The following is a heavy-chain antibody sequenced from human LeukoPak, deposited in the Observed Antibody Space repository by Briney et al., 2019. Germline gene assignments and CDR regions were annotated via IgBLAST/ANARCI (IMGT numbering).Heavy chain of an antibody. CDR1: GGSITSRSYH. CDR3: ARSDYGGDDY. Sequence: SETLSLTCTVSGGSITSRSYHWGWLRQPPGKGLEWIGSMSDSGSAYYNPSLKSRVTISVDTSKTQFSLKLSSVTAADTAVYYCARSDYGGDDYWGQGTLVTVSS. J-gene: IGHJ4*02. V-gene: IGHV4-39*01. CDR2: MSDSGSA. D-gene: IGHD4-23*01.